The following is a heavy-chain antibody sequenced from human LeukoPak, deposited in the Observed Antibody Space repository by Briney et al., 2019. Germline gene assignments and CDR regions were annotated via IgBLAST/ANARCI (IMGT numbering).Heavy chain of an antibody. D-gene: IGHD1-26*01. Sequence: GSLRLSCAASGFTFSNYALSWVRQAPGKGLEWVSDISGSGGSTYYADSVKGRFTISRDNSKNTMYLQMNSLRAEDTAVYYCAKDWEVGATHGYWGQGTLVTVSS. CDR1: GFTFSNYA. CDR2: ISGSGGST. V-gene: IGHV3-23*01. J-gene: IGHJ4*02. CDR3: AKDWEVGATHGY.